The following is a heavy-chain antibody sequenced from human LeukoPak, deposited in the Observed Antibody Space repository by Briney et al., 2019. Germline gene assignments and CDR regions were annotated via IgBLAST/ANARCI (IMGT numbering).Heavy chain of an antibody. J-gene: IGHJ3*02. D-gene: IGHD6-13*01. Sequence: ASVKVSCKASGYTFTSYGISWVRQAPGQGLEWMGWISAYNGNTNYAQKPQGRVTMTTDTSTSTAYMELRSLRSDDTAVYYCARDTAAAGEDAFDIWGQGTMVTVSS. CDR2: ISAYNGNT. CDR1: GYTFTSYG. CDR3: ARDTAAAGEDAFDI. V-gene: IGHV1-18*01.